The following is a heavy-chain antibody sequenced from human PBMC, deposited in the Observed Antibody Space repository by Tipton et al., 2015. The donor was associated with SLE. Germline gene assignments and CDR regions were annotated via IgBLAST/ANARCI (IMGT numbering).Heavy chain of an antibody. J-gene: IGHJ4*02. V-gene: IGHV3-7*03. D-gene: IGHD2-21*01. CDR2: MNQDGSEI. CDR3: ARLVETIDY. Sequence: GSLRLSCVASGFTFSSYWMSWVRQAPGKGLEWVANMNQDGSEIYYMDSVKGRFTISRANAKNSLYLQMNSLRAEDTAMYYCARLVETIDYWGQGTLVTVSS. CDR1: GFTFSSYW.